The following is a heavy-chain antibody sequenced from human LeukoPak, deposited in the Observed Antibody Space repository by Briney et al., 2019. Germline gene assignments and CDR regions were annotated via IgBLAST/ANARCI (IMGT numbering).Heavy chain of an antibody. CDR2: IYYSGST. Sequence: KTSETLSLTCTVSGGSISSSSYYWGWIRQPPGKGLEWIGSIYYSGSTYYNPSLKSRVTISVDTSKNQFSLKLSSVTAADTAVYYCARFQYYFDYWGQGTLVTVSS. CDR3: ARFQYYFDY. J-gene: IGHJ4*02. V-gene: IGHV4-39*01. CDR1: GGSISSSSYY.